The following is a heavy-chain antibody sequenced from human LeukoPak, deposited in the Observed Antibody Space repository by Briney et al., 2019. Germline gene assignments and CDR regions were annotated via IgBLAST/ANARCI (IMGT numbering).Heavy chain of an antibody. CDR1: GFTFSSFG. D-gene: IGHD3-10*01. V-gene: IGHV3-23*01. CDR3: AKAGRGGAITMIRGVKGDYYMDV. Sequence: GGSLKLSCAASGFTFSSFGMSWVRQAPGKGLEWVSAISGSGGRTYYTDSVKGRFTTSRDNSNNTLYLQMNSLRAEDTAVYYCAKAGRGGAITMIRGVKGDYYMDVWGKGTTVSISS. CDR2: ISGSGGRT. J-gene: IGHJ6*03.